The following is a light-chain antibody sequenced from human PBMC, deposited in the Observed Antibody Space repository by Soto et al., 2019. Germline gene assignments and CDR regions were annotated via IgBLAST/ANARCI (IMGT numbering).Light chain of an antibody. Sequence: QSALTQPPSASGSLGQSVTFSCTGTSSDVGGYNYVSWYQQHPGKAPKLIIYEVHKRPSGVPDRFSGSKSGNTASLTISGLQAEDEADYYCCSYAGSYKVFGTGTKLTVL. CDR3: CSYAGSYKV. V-gene: IGLV2-8*01. CDR1: SSDVGGYNY. CDR2: EVH. J-gene: IGLJ1*01.